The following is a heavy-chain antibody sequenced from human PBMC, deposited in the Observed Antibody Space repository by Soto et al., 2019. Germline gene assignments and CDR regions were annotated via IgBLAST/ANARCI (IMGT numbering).Heavy chain of an antibody. Sequence: QVQLQGSGPGLVKPSQTLSLTCTVSGGSISSGGYYWSWIRQHPGKGLEWIGYIYYSGSTYYNPSLKSRVTISVDTSKNQFSLKLSSVTAADTAVYYCARGGVVVVAAGYYFDYWGQGTLVTVSS. J-gene: IGHJ4*02. CDR1: GGSISSGGYY. V-gene: IGHV4-31*03. CDR3: ARGGVVVVAAGYYFDY. D-gene: IGHD2-15*01. CDR2: IYYSGST.